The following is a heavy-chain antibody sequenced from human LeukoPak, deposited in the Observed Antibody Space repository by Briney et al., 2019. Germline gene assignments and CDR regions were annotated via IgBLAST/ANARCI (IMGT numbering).Heavy chain of an antibody. J-gene: IGHJ4*02. CDR2: IYYSGST. D-gene: IGHD6-13*01. V-gene: IGHV4-59*01. CDR1: GGSLNSYY. CDR3: ARDQGGYSSSWIDY. Sequence: PSETLSLTCTVSGGSLNSYYWSWIRQPPGKGLEWIGYIYYSGSTNYNPSLKSRVTISVDTSKNQFSLKLSSVTAADTAVYYCARDQGGYSSSWIDYWGQGTLVTVSS.